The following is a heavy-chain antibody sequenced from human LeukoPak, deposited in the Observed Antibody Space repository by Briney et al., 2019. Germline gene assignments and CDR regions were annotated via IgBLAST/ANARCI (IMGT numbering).Heavy chain of an antibody. CDR3: ARHGPWYSSLDY. CDR1: GGTFSSYA. Sequence: ASVKVSCKASGGTFSSYAISWVRQAPGQGLEWMGRIIPILGIANYAQKFQGRVTITADKSTSTAYMELSSLRSEDTAVYYCARHGPWYSSLDYWGQGTLVTVSS. D-gene: IGHD6-19*01. V-gene: IGHV1-69*04. CDR2: IIPILGIA. J-gene: IGHJ4*02.